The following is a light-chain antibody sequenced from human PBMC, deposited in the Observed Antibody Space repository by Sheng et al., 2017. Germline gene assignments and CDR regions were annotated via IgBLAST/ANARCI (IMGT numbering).Light chain of an antibody. V-gene: IGLV1-44*01. J-gene: IGLJ3*02. CDR2: DNT. CDR3: AAWDGALNAWV. CDR1: NSNIGSNS. Sequence: QSVLTQPPSVSGTPGQTGTIPCSGSNSNIGSNSVTWYRQLPGTAPKLLIYDNTERPSGVPDRFSASKSGTSASLAIRGLQSEDEADYFCAAWDGALNAWVFGGGYQGDRP.